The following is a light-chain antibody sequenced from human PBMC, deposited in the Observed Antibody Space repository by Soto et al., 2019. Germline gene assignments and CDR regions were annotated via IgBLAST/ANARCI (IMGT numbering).Light chain of an antibody. CDR3: QQRNIWPPVT. J-gene: IGKJ5*01. CDR1: PSVTNX. Sequence: PGERATLSCRASPSVTNXLAWXQQXPXXXXXLXXXGAFNRATGIPARFSGSGSETDFTLTISSLEPEDFAVYYCQQRNIWPPVTFGQGTRLEIK. CDR2: GAF. V-gene: IGKV3-11*01.